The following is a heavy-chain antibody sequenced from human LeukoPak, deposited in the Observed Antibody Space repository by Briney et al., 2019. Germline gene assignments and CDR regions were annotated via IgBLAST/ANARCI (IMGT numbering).Heavy chain of an antibody. CDR1: GFTFSSYT. J-gene: IGHJ4*02. CDR2: ISGSSRHK. D-gene: IGHD6-13*01. CDR3: ARTANFAAGYYIDY. V-gene: IGHV3-21*01. Sequence: PGGSLRLSCAASGFTFSSYTMNWVRQAPGKGLEWVSSISGSSRHKYYADSVKGRFTISRDNAKNSLYLQMNSLRAEDTAVYYCARTANFAAGYYIDYWGQGTLVTDSS.